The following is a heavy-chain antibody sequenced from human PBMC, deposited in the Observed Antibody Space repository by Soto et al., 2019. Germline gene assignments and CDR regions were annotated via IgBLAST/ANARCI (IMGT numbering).Heavy chain of an antibody. CDR2: ISAYNGNT. CDR3: ATPSLGLVYYGMDV. Sequence: ASVKVCCKASGYTFTSYGISWVRQAPGQGLEWMGWISAYNGNTNYAQKLQGRVTMTTDTSTSTAYMELRSLRSADTAVYYCATPSLGLVYYGMDVWGQGTTVTV. J-gene: IGHJ6*02. V-gene: IGHV1-18*04. CDR1: GYTFTSYG. D-gene: IGHD6-13*01.